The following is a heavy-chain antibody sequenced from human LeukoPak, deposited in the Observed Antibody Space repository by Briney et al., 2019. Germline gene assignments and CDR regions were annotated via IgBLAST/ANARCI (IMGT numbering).Heavy chain of an antibody. CDR2: INHRGST. V-gene: IGHV4-34*01. CDR3: ARGPPLNPGDFNSSGYYYFDY. CDR1: GGSFSGYW. J-gene: IGHJ4*02. D-gene: IGHD3-22*01. Sequence: SETLSLTCAVYGGSFSGYWWSWVRLPPGKGLEWIGEINHRGSTNYNPSLKSRVTIAVDTSKIQFSLKLSSVTAADTAVYYCARGPPLNPGDFNSSGYYYFDYWGLGTLVTVSS.